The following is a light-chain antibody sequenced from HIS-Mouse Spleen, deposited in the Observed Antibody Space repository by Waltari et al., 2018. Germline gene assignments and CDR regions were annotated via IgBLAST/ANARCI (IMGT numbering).Light chain of an antibody. CDR3: QQFNSYPFT. CDR2: DAS. CDR1: QGISSA. V-gene: IGKV1-13*02. Sequence: AIQLTQSPSSLSASVGARVTITCRASQGISSALARDQQRPGKDPKLLIDDASSLESGVPSRFSGSGSGTDFTLTISSLQPEDFATYYCQQFNSYPFTFGPGTKVDIK. J-gene: IGKJ3*01.